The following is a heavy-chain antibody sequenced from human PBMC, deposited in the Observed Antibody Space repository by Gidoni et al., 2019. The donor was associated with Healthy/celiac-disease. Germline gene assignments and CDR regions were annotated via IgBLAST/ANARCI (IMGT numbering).Heavy chain of an antibody. D-gene: IGHD6-6*01. CDR1: GGTFSSYA. V-gene: IGHV1-69*01. Sequence: QVQLVQSGAEVKTPGSSVKVACKASGGTFSSYAISWVRQAPGQGLEWMGGIIPIFGTANYAQKFQGRVTITADESTSTANMELSSLRSEDTAVYYCATTRPEYSSSGPYFDYWGQGTLVTVSS. J-gene: IGHJ4*02. CDR3: ATTRPEYSSSGPYFDY. CDR2: IIPIFGTA.